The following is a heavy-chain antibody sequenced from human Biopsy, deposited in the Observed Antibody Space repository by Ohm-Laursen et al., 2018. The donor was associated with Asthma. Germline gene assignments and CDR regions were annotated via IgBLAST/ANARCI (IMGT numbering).Heavy chain of an antibody. V-gene: IGHV4-30-4*01. CDR2: VFWSGST. CDR1: GGYTGSSDHH. J-gene: IGHJ6*02. Sequence: SQTLSLTCRVSGGYTGSSDHHWAWIRQAPGKGLEWIGFVFWSGSTHYSRSLERRVSISIDTATNEFSMKLWSVTPADTAVYFCARVVSYGDIYFGIDVCGPGNTVVVS. D-gene: IGHD4-17*01. CDR3: ARVVSYGDIYFGIDV.